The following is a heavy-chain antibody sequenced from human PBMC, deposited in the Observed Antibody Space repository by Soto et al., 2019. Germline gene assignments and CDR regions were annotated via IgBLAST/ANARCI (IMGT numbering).Heavy chain of an antibody. J-gene: IGHJ4*02. V-gene: IGHV4-30-4*01. CDR3: ARADGIPRAFRYYYDSSGYL. CDR2: IYYSGST. CDR1: GGSISSGDYY. D-gene: IGHD3-22*01. Sequence: NPSETLSLTCTVSGGSISSGDYYWSWIRQPPGKGLEWIGYIYYSGSTYYNPSLKSRVTISVDTSKNQFSLKLSSVTAADTAVYYCARADGIPRAFRYYYDSSGYLWGQGTLVTVSS.